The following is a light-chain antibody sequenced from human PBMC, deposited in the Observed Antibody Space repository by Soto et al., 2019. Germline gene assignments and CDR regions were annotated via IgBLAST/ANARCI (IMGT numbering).Light chain of an antibody. V-gene: IGKV3-20*01. CDR3: QQYGSSPQT. J-gene: IGKJ4*01. CDR2: GAS. CDR1: QSVSSSY. Sequence: EIVLTQSPGTLSLSPGERATLSCRASQSVSSSYLAWYQQKPGQAPRLLIYGASSRATGIPDRFSGSGSGTDFTLTISRLEPEDFAVYDCQQYGSSPQTFGGGTKVEIK.